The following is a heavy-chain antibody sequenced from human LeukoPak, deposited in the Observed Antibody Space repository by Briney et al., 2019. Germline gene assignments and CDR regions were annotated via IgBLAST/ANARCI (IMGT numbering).Heavy chain of an antibody. CDR2: ITGAGDTT. Sequence: PGGSLRLSCAASGFTFSTFAMSWVRQDPGRGLEWVSSITGAGDTTYYPEPVKGRFIISRDNSKNTLYLQMNSLRVEDTALYFCVRDRNYYEALQRSYWGQGTLVTVSS. V-gene: IGHV3-23*01. CDR1: GFTFSTFA. D-gene: IGHD3-3*01. CDR3: VRDRNYYEALQRSY. J-gene: IGHJ4*02.